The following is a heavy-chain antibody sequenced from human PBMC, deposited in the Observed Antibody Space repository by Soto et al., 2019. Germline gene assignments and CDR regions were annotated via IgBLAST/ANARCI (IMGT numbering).Heavy chain of an antibody. CDR3: ARGLDYDSSGYYLDF. Sequence: PGGSLRLSCAASGFTFSTYVMHWVRQSPGKGLEWVAFIQYHGINKDYADSVKGRFTISRDNSRNTPYLQMNSLRAEDTAVYYCARGLDYDSSGYYLDFWGQGALVTVSS. CDR2: IQYHGINK. D-gene: IGHD3-22*01. J-gene: IGHJ4*02. CDR1: GFTFSTYV. V-gene: IGHV3-30*02.